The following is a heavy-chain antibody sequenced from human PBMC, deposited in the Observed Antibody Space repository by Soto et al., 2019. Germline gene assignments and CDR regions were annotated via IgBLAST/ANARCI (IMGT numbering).Heavy chain of an antibody. D-gene: IGHD2-21*01. Sequence: GGSLRLSCAASGFTFSDHYMDWVRQAPGKGLEWVGRTRNKANSYTTEYAASVKGRFTISRDDSKNSLYLQMNSLKTEDTAVYYCARGMHIVDPAAGYLDYWGQGTLVTVSS. V-gene: IGHV3-72*01. CDR3: ARGMHIVDPAAGYLDY. CDR1: GFTFSDHY. CDR2: TRNKANSYTT. J-gene: IGHJ4*02.